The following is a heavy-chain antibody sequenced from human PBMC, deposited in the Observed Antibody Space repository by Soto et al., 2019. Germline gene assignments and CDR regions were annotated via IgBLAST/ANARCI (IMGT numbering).Heavy chain of an antibody. J-gene: IGHJ6*02. Sequence: GGSLRLSCAASGFTFSNHGMHWVRQAPGKGLEWVAVISYDASSQYYADSVKGRFTISRENSKNTLHLQMNSLRVEDTAVYYCAKDPGAATTASYSGMDVWGQGTTVTV. D-gene: IGHD1-1*01. CDR1: GFTFSNHG. V-gene: IGHV3-30*18. CDR3: AKDPGAATTASYSGMDV. CDR2: ISYDASSQ.